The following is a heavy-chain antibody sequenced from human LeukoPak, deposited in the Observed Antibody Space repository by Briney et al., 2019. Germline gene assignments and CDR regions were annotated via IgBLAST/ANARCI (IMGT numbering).Heavy chain of an antibody. V-gene: IGHV1-24*01. Sequence: ASVKVSCKVSGYTLTELSMHWVRQAPGKGLEWMGGFDPEDGETIYAQKFQGRVTMTEDTSTDTAYMELSSLRSEDTAVYYCATGGVLWFGESPNYFDHWGQGTLVTVSS. CDR3: ATGGVLWFGESPNYFDH. J-gene: IGHJ4*02. CDR1: GYTLTELS. D-gene: IGHD3-10*01. CDR2: FDPEDGET.